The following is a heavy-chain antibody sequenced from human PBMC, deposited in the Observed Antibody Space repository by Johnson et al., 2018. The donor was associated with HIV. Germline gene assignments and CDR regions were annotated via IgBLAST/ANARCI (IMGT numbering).Heavy chain of an antibody. Sequence: VQLVESGGGVVQPGRSLRLSCEASGFTFSSYWMSWVRQAPGKGLEWVANIKHDGSEKYYVDSVKGRFTISRDNAKNSLYLQMNSLRAEDTAVYYCARDPVSHYYDSSGSLDDAFDIWGQGTMVTVSS. CDR2: IKHDGSEK. D-gene: IGHD3-22*01. CDR1: GFTFSSYW. J-gene: IGHJ3*02. V-gene: IGHV3-7*01. CDR3: ARDPVSHYYDSSGSLDDAFDI.